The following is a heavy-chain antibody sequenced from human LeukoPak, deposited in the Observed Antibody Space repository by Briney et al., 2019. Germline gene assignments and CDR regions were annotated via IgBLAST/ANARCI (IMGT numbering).Heavy chain of an antibody. CDR2: INPSGGST. Sequence: ASVKVSCKASGYTFTSYHMHWVRQAPGQGLEWMGIINPSGGSTNYAQRFRGRVTMTRDMSTGTVYMELSSLTSEDTAVYYCARHGGGYCATTSCYLFDPWGQGTLVTVSS. J-gene: IGHJ5*02. V-gene: IGHV1-46*01. D-gene: IGHD2-8*01. CDR1: GYTFTSYH. CDR3: ARHGGGYCATTSCYLFDP.